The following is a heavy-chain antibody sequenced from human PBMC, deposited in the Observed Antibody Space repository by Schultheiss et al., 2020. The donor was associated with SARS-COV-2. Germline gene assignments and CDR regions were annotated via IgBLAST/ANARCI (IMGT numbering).Heavy chain of an antibody. J-gene: IGHJ6*03. CDR3: AKRSSSWLNYYYYYMDV. CDR2: IWYDGSNK. CDR1: GFTFDDYA. Sequence: GGSLRLSCAASGFTFDDYAMHWVRQAPGKGLEWVAVIWYDGSNKYYADSVKGRFTISRDNSKNTLYLQMNSLRAEDTAVYYCAKRSSSWLNYYYYYMDVWGKGTTVTVSS. V-gene: IGHV3-33*08. D-gene: IGHD6-13*01.